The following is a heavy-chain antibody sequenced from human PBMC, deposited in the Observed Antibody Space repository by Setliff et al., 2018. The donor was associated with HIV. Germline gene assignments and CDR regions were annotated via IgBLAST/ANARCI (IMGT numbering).Heavy chain of an antibody. CDR2: IYYSGST. V-gene: IGHV4-39*07. CDR1: GVSISGYY. J-gene: IGHJ6*03. Sequence: PSETLSLTCTVSGVSISGYYWGWIRQPPGKGLEWIGSIYYSGSTYYNPSLKSRVTMSVGTSKNQFSLKLSSVTAADTAVYYCARARGLLPYYYLDVWGKGTTVTVSS. CDR3: ARARGLLPYYYLDV. D-gene: IGHD3-10*01.